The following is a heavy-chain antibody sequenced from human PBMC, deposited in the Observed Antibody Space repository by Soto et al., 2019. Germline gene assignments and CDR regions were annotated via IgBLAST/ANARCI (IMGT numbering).Heavy chain of an antibody. CDR2: ISGSGGST. D-gene: IGHD3-3*01. Sequence: GGSLRLSCAASGFTFSSYAMHWVRQAPGKGLEWVSAISGSGGSTCYADSVKGRFTISRDNAKNTLYLQMNSLRAEDTAVYYCAKTSYDDFWSGYNYWGQGTLVTVSS. CDR1: GFTFSSYA. CDR3: AKTSYDDFWSGYNY. J-gene: IGHJ4*02. V-gene: IGHV3-23*01.